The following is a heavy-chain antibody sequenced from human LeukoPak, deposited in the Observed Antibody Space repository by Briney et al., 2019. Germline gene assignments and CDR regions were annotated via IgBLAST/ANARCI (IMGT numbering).Heavy chain of an antibody. Sequence: SGGSLRLSCAASGFTFSDYYMSWIRQAPGKGLEWVSYISSSGSTIYYADSVKGRFTISRDNAKNSLYLQMNSLRAEDTAVYYCARAWDTAMTHDYWGQGTLVTVPS. CDR1: GFTFSDYY. CDR3: ARAWDTAMTHDY. J-gene: IGHJ4*02. V-gene: IGHV3-11*04. D-gene: IGHD5-18*01. CDR2: ISSSGSTI.